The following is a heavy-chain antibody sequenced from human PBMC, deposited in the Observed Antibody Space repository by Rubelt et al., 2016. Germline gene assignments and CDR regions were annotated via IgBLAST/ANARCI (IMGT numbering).Heavy chain of an antibody. CDR3: ARDLGSDSSSFGAFDI. J-gene: IGHJ3*02. Sequence: EVQLLESGGGLVQPGGSLRLSCAASGFTFSSYWMSWVRQAPGKGLEWVANIKQDGSEQYYVDSVEGRLTISGDNAKHSLFLQMNSLRAEATAVYYCARDLGSDSSSFGAFDIWGQGTMVTVSS. CDR2: IKQDGSEQ. V-gene: IGHV3-7*03. D-gene: IGHD6-13*01. CDR1: GFTFSSYW.